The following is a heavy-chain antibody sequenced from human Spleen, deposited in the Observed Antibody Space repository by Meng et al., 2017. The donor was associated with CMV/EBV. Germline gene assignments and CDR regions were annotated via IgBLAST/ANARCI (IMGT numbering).Heavy chain of an antibody. CDR3: ARAQTNWFDP. J-gene: IGHJ5*02. Sequence: CIISDGPISSAEYYWSWCRQPQGEGLEWIGYIYHSGGTYYNPSLKSRVTISVDTSKNQFSLRLSSVIAVDTAVYYCARAQTNWFDPWGQGTLVTVSS. V-gene: IGHV4-30-4*08. CDR2: IYHSGGT. CDR1: DGPISSAEYY.